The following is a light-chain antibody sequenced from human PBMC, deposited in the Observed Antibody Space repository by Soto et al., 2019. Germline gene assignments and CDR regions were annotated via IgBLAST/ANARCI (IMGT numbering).Light chain of an antibody. CDR3: QSYASSLSG. CDR2: GNS. J-gene: IGLJ1*01. V-gene: IGLV1-40*01. Sequence: QSVLTQPPSVSGAPGQRVTISCTGSSSNIGAGYDGHWYQQLPGTAPKLLIYGNSNRPSGVPDRFSGSKSGTSASLAITGLQAEDEADYYCQSYASSLSGIGTGPKVTVL. CDR1: SSNIGAGYD.